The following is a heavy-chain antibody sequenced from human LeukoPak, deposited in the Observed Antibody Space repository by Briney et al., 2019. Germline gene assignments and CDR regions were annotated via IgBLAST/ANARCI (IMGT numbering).Heavy chain of an antibody. CDR1: GGTFSSYA. Sequence: SVKVSCKASGGTFSSYAISWVRQAPGQGLEWMGRIIPILGIANYAQKFQGRVTITADKSTSTAYMELSRLRSADTAVYYCARGLMVAAKPDYYYYGIDVWGQGTTVTVAS. J-gene: IGHJ6*02. CDR2: IIPILGIA. V-gene: IGHV1-69*04. D-gene: IGHD2-15*01. CDR3: ARGLMVAAKPDYYYYGIDV.